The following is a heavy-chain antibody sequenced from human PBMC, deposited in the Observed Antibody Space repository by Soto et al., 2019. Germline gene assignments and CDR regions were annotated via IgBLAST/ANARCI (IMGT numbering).Heavy chain of an antibody. J-gene: IGHJ6*02. D-gene: IGHD1-1*01. CDR1: VFTFSSYA. CDR3: AKDQEKRNWNYYYYGMDV. V-gene: IGHV3-23*01. Sequence: GGSLRLSCAASVFTFSSYAMIWVRQAPGEGLEWVSAISGSGGSTYYADSVKGRFTISRDNSKNTLYLQMNSLRAEDTAVYYCAKDQEKRNWNYYYYGMDVWGQGTTVTVSS. CDR2: ISGSGGST.